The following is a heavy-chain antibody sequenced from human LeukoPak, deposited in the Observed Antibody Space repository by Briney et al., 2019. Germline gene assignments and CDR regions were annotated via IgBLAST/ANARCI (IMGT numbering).Heavy chain of an antibody. J-gene: IGHJ4*02. D-gene: IGHD6-13*01. Sequence: GGSLGLSCAASGFTFSDYYMSWIRQAPGKGLEWVSYISSSGSTIYYADSVKGRFTISRDNAKNSLYLRMNSLRAEDTAVYYCARETPSSSWYNVLDYWGQGTLVTVSS. CDR3: ARETPSSSWYNVLDY. CDR1: GFTFSDYY. V-gene: IGHV3-11*01. CDR2: ISSSGSTI.